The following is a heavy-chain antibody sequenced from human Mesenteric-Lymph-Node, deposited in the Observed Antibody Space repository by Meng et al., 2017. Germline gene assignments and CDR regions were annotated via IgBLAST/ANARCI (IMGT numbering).Heavy chain of an antibody. D-gene: IGHD5-12*01. CDR3: SGHIDY. CDR2: IKSKTDGGTT. J-gene: IGHJ4*02. CDR1: GFTFSNAW. Sequence: GESLKISCAASGFTFSNAWMSWVRQAPGKGLEWVGRIKSKTDGGTTDYAAPVKGRFTISRDDSKNTVYLQMNSLKTEDTAVYYCSGHIDYWGQGTLVTVSS. V-gene: IGHV3-15*01.